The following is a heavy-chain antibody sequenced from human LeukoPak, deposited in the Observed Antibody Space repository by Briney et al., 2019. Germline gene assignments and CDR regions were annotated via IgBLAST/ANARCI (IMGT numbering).Heavy chain of an antibody. CDR3: ARHPEVAVVRYGMDV. D-gene: IGHD2-15*01. CDR1: GGSASDYY. J-gene: IGHJ6*02. Sequence: SETLSLTCTVSGGSASDYYWNWIRQPPGKGLEWIGYIHYRGTTMYSPSLKSRVSISVDTSNNQFSLKLSSVTAADTAVYYCARHPEVAVVRYGMDVWGQGTTVTVSS. V-gene: IGHV4-59*08. CDR2: IHYRGTT.